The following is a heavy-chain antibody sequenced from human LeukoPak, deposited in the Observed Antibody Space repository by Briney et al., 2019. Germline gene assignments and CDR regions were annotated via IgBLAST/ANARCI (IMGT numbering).Heavy chain of an antibody. V-gene: IGHV3-23*01. CDR1: GFTFSSYA. CDR2: ISGSGGST. CDR3: AKDTEAGYCSGGSCYYYYYGMDV. J-gene: IGHJ6*02. Sequence: GGSLRLSCAASGFTFSSYAMSWVRQAPGKGLEWVSAISGSGGSTYYADSVKGRFTISRDNSENTLYLQINSLRAEDTAVYYCAKDTEAGYCSGGSCYYYYYGMDVWGQGTTVTVSS. D-gene: IGHD2-15*01.